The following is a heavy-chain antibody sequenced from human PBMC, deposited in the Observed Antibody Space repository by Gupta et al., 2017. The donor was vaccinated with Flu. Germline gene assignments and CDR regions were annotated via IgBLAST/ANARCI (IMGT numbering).Heavy chain of an antibody. Sequence: EVHLLESGGGFVEAGGSLRVSCAASGFSFSSYGMSWVRQAPGKGLEWVSSFSAGDDSTHYADSVKGRFTISRDNPRRKLYLQMDSLRVDDTAVYYCVMRLGFRSDWFAPWGQGTLVTVSS. D-gene: IGHD2-15*01. CDR2: FSAGDDST. CDR3: VMRLGFRSDWFAP. CDR1: GFSFSSYG. V-gene: IGHV3-23*01. J-gene: IGHJ5*02.